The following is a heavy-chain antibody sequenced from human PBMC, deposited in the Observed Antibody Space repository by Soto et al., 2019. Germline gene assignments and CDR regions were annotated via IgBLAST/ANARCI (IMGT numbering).Heavy chain of an antibody. V-gene: IGHV1-3*01. CDR2: INAGNGNT. J-gene: IGHJ6*02. CDR3: ARDPSIVGADGEEYYYYYGMDV. Sequence: ASVKVSCKAFGYTFTNYAIHWVRPAPGQRLEWMGWINAGNGNTKYSQKFQGRVTITRDTSASTAYMELTSLRSEDTAVYYCARDPSIVGADGEEYYYYYGMDVWGQGTTVTVSS. CDR1: GYTFTNYA. D-gene: IGHD1-26*01.